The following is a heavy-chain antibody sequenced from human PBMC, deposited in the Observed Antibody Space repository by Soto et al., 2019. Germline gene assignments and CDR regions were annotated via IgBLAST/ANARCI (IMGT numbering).Heavy chain of an antibody. CDR2: ISQVGRA. V-gene: IGHV4-34*01. CDR3: ARGYGYFRQ. D-gene: IGHD4-17*01. CDR1: GDSFSGYF. Sequence: SETLCLTCDVSGDSFSGYFCNWLRPPPGKGLEWIGEISQVGRARYNPSLETRITISVDTSKTQFSLNLTSVTDADTAVYYCARGYGYFRQWGQGALVTVSS. J-gene: IGHJ4*02.